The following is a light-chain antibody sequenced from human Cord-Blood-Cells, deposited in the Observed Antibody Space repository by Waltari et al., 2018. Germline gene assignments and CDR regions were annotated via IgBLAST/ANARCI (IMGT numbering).Light chain of an antibody. CDR2: DVS. CDR1: SSDVGGYNY. J-gene: IGLJ3*02. CDR3: SSYTSSSTLEV. Sequence: QSALTQPASVSGSPRQSITISCTGTSSDVGGYNYVSSYQQHPGKAPKLMIYDVSNRPSVVSNRFSGSKSGNTASLTISGLQAEDEADYYCSSYTSSSTLEVFGGGTKLTVL. V-gene: IGLV2-14*01.